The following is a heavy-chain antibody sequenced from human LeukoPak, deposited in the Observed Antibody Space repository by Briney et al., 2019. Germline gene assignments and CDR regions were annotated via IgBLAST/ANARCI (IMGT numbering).Heavy chain of an antibody. V-gene: IGHV3-21*01. CDR3: ARPLSSGSPQGLPTSPHLDY. Sequence: GGSLRLSCAASGLTFNTYSMNWVRQAPGKGLEWVSSISSTTSYIFYADSVKGRFTISRDNAKNSLYLQMTSLRAEDTAVYYCARPLSSGSPQGLPTSPHLDYWGQGTLVTVSS. CDR1: GLTFNTYS. D-gene: IGHD3-10*01. CDR2: ISSTTSYI. J-gene: IGHJ4*02.